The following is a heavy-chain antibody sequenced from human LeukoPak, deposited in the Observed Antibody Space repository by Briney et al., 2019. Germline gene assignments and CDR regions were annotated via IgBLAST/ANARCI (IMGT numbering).Heavy chain of an antibody. CDR2: INHSGST. V-gene: IGHV4-34*01. Sequence: SDTLSLTCAAYGGSFSGYYWSWIRQPPGKGLEWIGEINHSGSTNYNPSLKSRVTISVDTSKNQFSLKLSSVTAADTAMYYCARCVSWNYGYYYYYMDVWGKGTTVTVSS. D-gene: IGHD1-7*01. CDR1: GGSFSGYY. J-gene: IGHJ6*03. CDR3: ARCVSWNYGYYYYYMDV.